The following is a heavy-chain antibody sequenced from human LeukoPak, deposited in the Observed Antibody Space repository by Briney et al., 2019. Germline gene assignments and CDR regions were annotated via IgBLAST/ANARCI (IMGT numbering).Heavy chain of an antibody. CDR1: GFTFSSHN. CDR2: ISISSSTI. Sequence: GGSLRLSCAVSGFTFSSHNMTWVRQAPGKGLEWVSYISISSSTIYYADSVKGRFTISRDNAKNSLYLQMNSLRAEDTAVYYCAREGYCSGSTCPDYWGQGTLVTVSS. V-gene: IGHV3-48*01. J-gene: IGHJ4*02. D-gene: IGHD2-15*01. CDR3: AREGYCSGSTCPDY.